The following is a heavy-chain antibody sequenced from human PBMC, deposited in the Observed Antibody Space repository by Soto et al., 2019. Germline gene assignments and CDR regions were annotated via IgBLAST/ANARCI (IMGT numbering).Heavy chain of an antibody. Sequence: QVQLQASGPGLVKPSETLSLTCSVSGDSVSSGSYYWTWIRQSPGKGLEWIGYVYFTGATNYNPPLKSRVTMSRDTSKNQFSLRLNSVTAADTGVYFCARERRSTAHLDYWGQGALVTVSS. J-gene: IGHJ4*02. V-gene: IGHV4-61*01. CDR2: VYFTGAT. CDR3: ARERRSTAHLDY. D-gene: IGHD2-21*02. CDR1: GDSVSSGSYY.